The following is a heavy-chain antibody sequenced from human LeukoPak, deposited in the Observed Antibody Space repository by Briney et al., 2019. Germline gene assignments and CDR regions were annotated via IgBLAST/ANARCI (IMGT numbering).Heavy chain of an antibody. CDR1: GFTFNNYW. J-gene: IGHJ3*02. V-gene: IGHV3-7*01. CDR3: AKERYGSSLESFDI. D-gene: IGHD6-6*01. CDR2: INPDGSGK. Sequence: GGSLRLSCAAFGFTFNNYWMSWVRQAPGKGLEWVANINPDGSGKHYVDSVKGRFTISRDNAKNSLYLQMNSLRAEDTAVYFCAKERYGSSLESFDIWGQGTMVTVSS.